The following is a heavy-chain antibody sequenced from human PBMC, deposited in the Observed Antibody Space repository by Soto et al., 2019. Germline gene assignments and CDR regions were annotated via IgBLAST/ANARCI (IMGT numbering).Heavy chain of an antibody. Sequence: ASVKVCCKASGYTFTSYAMHWVRQAPGQRLEWMGWINAGNGNTKYSQKFQGRVTITRDTSASTAYMELSSLRSEDTAVYYCARSDYDILTGFFKWFGMDVWGQGTTVTVSS. V-gene: IGHV1-3*01. J-gene: IGHJ6*02. CDR2: INAGNGNT. D-gene: IGHD3-9*01. CDR1: GYTFTSYA. CDR3: ARSDYDILTGFFKWFGMDV.